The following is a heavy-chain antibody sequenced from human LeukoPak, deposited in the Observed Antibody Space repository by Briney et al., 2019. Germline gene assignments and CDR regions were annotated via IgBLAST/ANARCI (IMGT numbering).Heavy chain of an antibody. J-gene: IGHJ4*02. CDR2: ISGSGGST. CDR1: GGSISSYY. V-gene: IGHV3-23*01. D-gene: IGHD5-12*01. Sequence: ETLSLTCTVSGGSISSYYWSWVRQTPGKGLEWVSAISGSGGSTYYADSVKGRFTISRDNSKNTLYLQMNSLRAEDTAVYYCAKERGYSGYDDYWGQGTLVTVSS. CDR3: AKERGYSGYDDY.